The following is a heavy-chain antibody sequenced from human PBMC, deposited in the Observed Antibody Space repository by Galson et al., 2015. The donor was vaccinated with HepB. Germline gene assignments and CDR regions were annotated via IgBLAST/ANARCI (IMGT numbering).Heavy chain of an antibody. CDR3: ARENIVVVPAAPTLNYYYYGMDV. D-gene: IGHD2-2*01. CDR2: ISSSSSTI. CDR1: GFTFSSYS. V-gene: IGHV3-48*02. Sequence: SLRLSCAASGFTFSSYSMNWVRQAPGKGLEWVSYISSSSSTIYYADSVKGRFTISRDNAKNSLYLQMNSLRDEDTAVYYCARENIVVVPAAPTLNYYYYGMDVWGQGTTVTVSS. J-gene: IGHJ6*02.